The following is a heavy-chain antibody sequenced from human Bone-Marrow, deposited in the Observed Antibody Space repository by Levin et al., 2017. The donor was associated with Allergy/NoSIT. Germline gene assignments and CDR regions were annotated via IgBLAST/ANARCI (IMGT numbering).Heavy chain of an antibody. CDR3: AKYVQVVVTAIQLYYYGMDV. J-gene: IGHJ6*02. D-gene: IGHD2-21*02. CDR2: ISGSGGST. Sequence: GGSLRLSCAASGFTFSSYAMSWVRQAPGKGLEWVSAISGSGGSTYYADSVKGRFTISRDNSKNTLYLQMNSLRAEDTAVYYCAKYVQVVVTAIQLYYYGMDVWGQGTTVTVSS. V-gene: IGHV3-23*01. CDR1: GFTFSSYA.